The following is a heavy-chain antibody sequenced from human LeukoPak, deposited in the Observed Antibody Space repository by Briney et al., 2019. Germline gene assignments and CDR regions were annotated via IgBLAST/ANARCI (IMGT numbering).Heavy chain of an antibody. V-gene: IGHV3-74*03. D-gene: IGHD3-22*01. Sequence: GSLRLSCAASGFTFSNYWIHWVPQAPGKGLVWVSRIDNAGSITTYADSVKGRFTISRDNAENTLYLQMNSLRVEDTAVYYCVRSAFHAGSGNYYDYWGQGTLVTVSS. CDR3: VRSAFHAGSGNYYDY. CDR2: IDNAGSIT. J-gene: IGHJ4*02. CDR1: GFTFSNYW.